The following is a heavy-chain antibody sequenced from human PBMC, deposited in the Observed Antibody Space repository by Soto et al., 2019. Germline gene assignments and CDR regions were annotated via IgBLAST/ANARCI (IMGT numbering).Heavy chain of an antibody. Sequence: QVQLVESGGGVVQPGRSLRLSCAASGFSFSAYAIHWVRQAPGKGLELVALISYDETTTYYADSVKGRFTISRDNSKNTLYLQMNSLRSEDTAVYYCVRARQNLVVNEYFQYWGQGTLVIVSS. V-gene: IGHV3-30-3*01. D-gene: IGHD2-8*02. CDR1: GFSFSAYA. CDR3: VRARQNLVVNEYFQY. J-gene: IGHJ1*01. CDR2: ISYDETTT.